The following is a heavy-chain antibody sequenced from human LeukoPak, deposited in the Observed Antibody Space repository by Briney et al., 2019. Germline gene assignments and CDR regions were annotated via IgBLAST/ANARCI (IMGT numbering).Heavy chain of an antibody. J-gene: IGHJ4*02. V-gene: IGHV3-7*01. CDR3: ARGLYGSGSYYRF. D-gene: IGHD3-10*01. Sequence: GASVKVSCKASGGTFSSYAISWVRQAPGKGLEWVANIKQDGSEKYYVDSVKGRFTISRDNAKNSLYLQMNSLRAEDTAVYYCARGLYGSGSYYRFWGQGTLVTVSS. CDR2: IKQDGSEK. CDR1: GGTFSSYA.